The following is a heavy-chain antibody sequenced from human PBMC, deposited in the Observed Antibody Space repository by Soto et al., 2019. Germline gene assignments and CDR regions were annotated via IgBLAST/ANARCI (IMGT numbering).Heavy chain of an antibody. J-gene: IGHJ5*02. CDR1: GGSFSGYY. CDR3: ARGTTVTQHTDWFDP. Sequence: SETLSLTCAVYGGSFSGYYWSWIRQPPGKGLEWIGEINHSGSTNYNPSLKSRVTISVDTSKNQFSLKLSSVTAADTAVYYCARGTTVTQHTDWFDPWGQGTLVTVSS. CDR2: INHSGST. D-gene: IGHD4-17*01. V-gene: IGHV4-34*01.